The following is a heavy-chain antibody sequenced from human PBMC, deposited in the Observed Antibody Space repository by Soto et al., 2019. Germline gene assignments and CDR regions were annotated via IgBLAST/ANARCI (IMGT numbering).Heavy chain of an antibody. V-gene: IGHV3-23*01. D-gene: IGHD3-16*01. CDR2: ISGSGFSI. J-gene: IGHJ4*02. CDR1: GFTFRDHS. Sequence: EVKLLESGRGLVQPGGSLRLSCAASGFTFRDHSMTWVRQPPGKGLEWVASISGSGFSIYYADSVKGRFTISRDNSENTVSLQMDSLRGEDTAMYYCARDIVMTTFGGGHFEWWGQGTLVIVSS. CDR3: ARDIVMTTFGGGHFEW.